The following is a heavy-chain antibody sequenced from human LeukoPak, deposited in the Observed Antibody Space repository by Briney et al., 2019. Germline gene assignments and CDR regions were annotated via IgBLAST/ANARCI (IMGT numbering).Heavy chain of an antibody. J-gene: IGHJ4*02. CDR1: GFRFSGYG. Sequence: GGSLRLSCAASGFRFSGYGMHWVRQAPGKGLEWVAVISFDGNTQYLADSVRGRFTISRDNSKNTLYLQMNSLRAEDTAVYYCARGGGIFDYWGQGTLVTVSS. CDR2: ISFDGNTQ. CDR3: ARGGGIFDY. V-gene: IGHV3-30*19. D-gene: IGHD3-16*01.